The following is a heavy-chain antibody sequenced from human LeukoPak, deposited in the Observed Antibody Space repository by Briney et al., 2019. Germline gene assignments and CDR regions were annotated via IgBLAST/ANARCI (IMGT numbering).Heavy chain of an antibody. Sequence: SGPALVKPTQTLTLTCTFSGFSLSTSGMCVSWIRQPPGKALEWLARIDWDDDKYYSTSLKTRLTISKDTSKNQVVLTMTNMDPVDTATYYCARIRRGHGYSPLSPDPYFDYWGQGTLVTVSS. J-gene: IGHJ4*02. V-gene: IGHV2-70*11. CDR1: GFSLSTSGMC. CDR3: ARIRRGHGYSPLSPDPYFDY. D-gene: IGHD5-24*01. CDR2: IDWDDDK.